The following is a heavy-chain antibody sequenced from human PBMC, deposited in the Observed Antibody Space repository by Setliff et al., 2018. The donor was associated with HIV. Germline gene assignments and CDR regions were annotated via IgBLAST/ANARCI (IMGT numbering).Heavy chain of an antibody. CDR3: ARDRASSAYYSHFDY. D-gene: IGHD3-22*01. CDR2: LSSDGRYI. CDR1: GFIFRNYN. Sequence: PGGSLRLSCAASGFIFRNYNMNWVRQAPGKGLEWVSSLSSDGRYIYYADSVRGRFTISRDDAKNSLYLQMYSLRAEDTAIYYCARDRASSAYYSHFDYWGQGSLVTVS. J-gene: IGHJ4*02. V-gene: IGHV3-21*01.